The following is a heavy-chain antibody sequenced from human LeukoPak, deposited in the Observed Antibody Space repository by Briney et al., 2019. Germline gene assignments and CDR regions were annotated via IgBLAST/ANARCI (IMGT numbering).Heavy chain of an antibody. D-gene: IGHD4-11*01. J-gene: IGHJ4*02. CDR2: INPNSGGT. Sequence: ASVTVSCKASGYTFTGYYMHWVRQAPGQGLEGMGWINPNSGGTNYAQKFQGRVTMTRDTSISTAYMELSRLRSDDTAVYYCARDWGAVTSIDYWGQGTLVTVSS. CDR3: ARDWGAVTSIDY. V-gene: IGHV1-2*02. CDR1: GYTFTGYY.